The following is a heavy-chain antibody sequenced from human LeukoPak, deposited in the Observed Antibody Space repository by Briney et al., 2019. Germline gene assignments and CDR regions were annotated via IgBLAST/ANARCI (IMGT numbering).Heavy chain of an antibody. D-gene: IGHD3-3*01. Sequence: PGGSLRLSCAASGFTFSSYWMSWVRQAPGKGLEWVANIKQDGSQKYYVDSVKGRFSISRDNAKNSLYLQTNSLRAEDTAVYYCARGVPYASWSGPHYSDYWGQGTLVTVSS. CDR3: ARGVPYASWSGPHYSDY. CDR2: IKQDGSQK. CDR1: GFTFSSYW. V-gene: IGHV3-7*01. J-gene: IGHJ4*02.